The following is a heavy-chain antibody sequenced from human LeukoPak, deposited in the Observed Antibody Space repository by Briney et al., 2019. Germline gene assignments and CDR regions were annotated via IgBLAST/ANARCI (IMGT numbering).Heavy chain of an antibody. V-gene: IGHV4-34*01. Sequence: TETLSLTCAIYGGSFSGYFWSWIRQPPGKGLEWIGEINHSGSTNYNPSLKSRVTISVDTSKNQFSLKLSSVTAADTAVYYCARGHPHYDFWSGYPPGWYFDLWGRGTLVTVSS. CDR1: GGSFSGYF. D-gene: IGHD3-3*01. CDR2: INHSGST. CDR3: ARGHPHYDFWSGYPPGWYFDL. J-gene: IGHJ2*01.